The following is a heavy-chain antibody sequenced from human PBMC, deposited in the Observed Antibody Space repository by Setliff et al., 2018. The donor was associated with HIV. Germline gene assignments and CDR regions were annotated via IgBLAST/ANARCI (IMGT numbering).Heavy chain of an antibody. J-gene: IGHJ4*02. V-gene: IGHV4-4*02. CDR1: GGSISSNW. CDR3: GGNGYYSIDY. CDR2: IYHSGST. D-gene: IGHD3-22*01. Sequence: SETLSLTCAISGGSISSNWWSWVRQSPGKGLEWIGEIYHSGSTHYNPSLQSRVTISVDKSKSQFSLKLNSVTAADTAVYYCGGNGYYSIDYWGQGTLVTVSS.